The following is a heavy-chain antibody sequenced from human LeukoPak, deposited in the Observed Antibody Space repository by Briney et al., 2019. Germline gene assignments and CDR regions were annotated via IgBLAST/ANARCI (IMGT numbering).Heavy chain of an antibody. CDR3: ARDPYGGNSWFDP. D-gene: IGHD4-23*01. CDR1: GYTFTGFY. V-gene: IGHV1-2*02. Sequence: GASVKVSCKASGYTFTGFYKHWVRQAPGQGLEWMGWINPNSGGTNYAQKFQGRVTMTRDTSISTAYMELSRLRSDDTAVYYCARDPYGGNSWFDPWGQGTLVTVSS. CDR2: INPNSGGT. J-gene: IGHJ5*02.